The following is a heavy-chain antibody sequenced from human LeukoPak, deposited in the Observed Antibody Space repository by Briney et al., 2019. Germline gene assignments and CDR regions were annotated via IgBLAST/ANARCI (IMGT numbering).Heavy chain of an antibody. V-gene: IGHV1-69*04. CDR2: IIPILGIA. D-gene: IGHD3-22*01. CDR1: GGTFSSYA. J-gene: IGHJ4*02. Sequence: ASVKVSCKASGGTFSSYAISWVRQAPGQGLEWMGRIIPILGIANYAQKFQGRVTITADKSTSTAYMELSSLRSEDTAVYYCARAWWGDYYDSSGYPDYWGQGTLVTVSS. CDR3: ARAWWGDYYDSSGYPDY.